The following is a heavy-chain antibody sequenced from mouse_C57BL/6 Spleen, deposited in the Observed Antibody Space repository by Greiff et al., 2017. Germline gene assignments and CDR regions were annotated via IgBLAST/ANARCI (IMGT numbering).Heavy chain of an antibody. V-gene: IGHV1-52*01. CDR2: IDPSDSET. J-gene: IGHJ1*03. CDR1: GYTFTSYW. Sequence: QVQLQQPGAELVRPGSSVKLSCKASGYTFTSYWMHWVKQRPIQGLEWIGNIDPSDSETHYNQKFKDKATLTVDKSSSTAYMQLSSLTSADSAVYYCARISNHWYFDVWGTGTTVTVSS. D-gene: IGHD2-5*01. CDR3: ARISNHWYFDV.